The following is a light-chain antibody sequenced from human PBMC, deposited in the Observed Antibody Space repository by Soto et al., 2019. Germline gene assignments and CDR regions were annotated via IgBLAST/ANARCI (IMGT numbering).Light chain of an antibody. CDR2: DAS. J-gene: IGKJ1*01. V-gene: IGKV3-11*01. CDR3: QQRSNWAWT. CDR1: QNIDNF. Sequence: EIVLTQSPGTLSMSPGERATLSCRASQNIDNFLVWYQQKPGQAPRLLIYDASNRATGIPARFRGSGSGTDFTLTISSLEPEDFAVYYCQQRSNWAWTFGQGTKVDIK.